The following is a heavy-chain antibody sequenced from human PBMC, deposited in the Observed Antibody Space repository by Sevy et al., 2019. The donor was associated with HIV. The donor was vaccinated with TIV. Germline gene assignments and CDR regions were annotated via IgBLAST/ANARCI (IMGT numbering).Heavy chain of an antibody. V-gene: IGHV4-39*01. CDR3: ARREFRGVIS. D-gene: IGHD3-10*01. J-gene: IGHJ5*02. Sequence: SETLSLTCTVSGGSISSSSYYWGWIRQPPGKGLEWIGSIYYSGSTYYNPSLKSRVTISVDTSKNQFSRKLGSVTAADTAVYYCARREFRGVISWGQGTLVTVSS. CDR1: GGSISSSSYY. CDR2: IYYSGST.